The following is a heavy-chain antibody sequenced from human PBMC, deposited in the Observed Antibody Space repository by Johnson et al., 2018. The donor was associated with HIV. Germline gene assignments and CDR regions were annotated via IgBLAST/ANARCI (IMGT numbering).Heavy chain of an antibody. CDR3: AKEGRELLGGTFDI. D-gene: IGHD1-26*01. CDR2: IAHDESIT. J-gene: IGHJ3*02. V-gene: IGHV3-30*02. Sequence: QVQLVESGGGVVQPGGSLRLSCAASGFTFANYGMHWVRQAPGKGLEWVAFIAHDESITHYADSVKGRFTISRDNSKNTLYLQMNSLRAEDTAVYYCAKEGRELLGGTFDIWGQGTMVTVSS. CDR1: GFTFANYG.